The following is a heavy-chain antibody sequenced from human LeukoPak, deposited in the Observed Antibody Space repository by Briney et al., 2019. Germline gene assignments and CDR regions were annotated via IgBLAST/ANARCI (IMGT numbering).Heavy chain of an antibody. CDR2: IKQDGSEK. V-gene: IGHV3-7*01. J-gene: IGHJ5*02. CDR3: ARESYGSGSYS. D-gene: IGHD3-10*01. CDR1: GFTFSSYW. Sequence: PGGSLRLSCVASGFTFSSYWMSWVRQAPGKGLECVADIKQDGSEKYYVDSVKGRFTISRDNAKNSLYLQMNSLRAEDTAVYYCARESYGSGSYSWGQGTLVTVSS.